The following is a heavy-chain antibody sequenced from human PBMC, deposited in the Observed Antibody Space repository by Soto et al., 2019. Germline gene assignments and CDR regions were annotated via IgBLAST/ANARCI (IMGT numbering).Heavy chain of an antibody. D-gene: IGHD6-25*01. V-gene: IGHV4-59*08. CDR2: IYYSGST. CDR3: ARAKAPLYGTGCYWFYP. J-gene: IGHJ5*02. Sequence: SETLSLTCTVSGGSISSYYWSWIRQPPGKGLEWIGYIYYSGSTNYNPSLKSRVTISVDTSKNQFSLKLSSVTAADTAVYYCARAKAPLYGTGCYWFYPRAQRTPVPVS. CDR1: GGSISSYY.